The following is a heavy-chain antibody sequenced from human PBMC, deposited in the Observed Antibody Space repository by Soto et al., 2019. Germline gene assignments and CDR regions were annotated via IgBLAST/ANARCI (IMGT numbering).Heavy chain of an antibody. D-gene: IGHD1-1*01. CDR2: ISYYGSNK. CDR3: ARDAQLDRLPTDY. J-gene: IGHJ4*02. CDR1: GCTLSIYA. Sequence: GSRPLSCLAAGCTLSIYARHWVRQAPGKGLEWVAVISYYGSNKYYADSVKGRFTISRDNSKNTLYLQMNSLRAEDKAVYYCARDAQLDRLPTDYWGQGTLVTVSS. V-gene: IGHV3-30-3*01.